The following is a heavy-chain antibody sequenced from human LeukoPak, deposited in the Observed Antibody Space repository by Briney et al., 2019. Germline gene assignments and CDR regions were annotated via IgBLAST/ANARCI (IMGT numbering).Heavy chain of an antibody. Sequence: GGSLRLSCAASGFTLNSYSMNWVRQAPGKGLEGVSYIISSSSTMYYADSVKGRFTISRDNAKNSLYLQMDSLRAEDTAVYYCASSPTVVTDYWGQGTLVTVSS. CDR3: ASSPTVVTDY. CDR1: GFTLNSYS. J-gene: IGHJ4*02. V-gene: IGHV3-48*01. D-gene: IGHD4-23*01. CDR2: IISSSSTM.